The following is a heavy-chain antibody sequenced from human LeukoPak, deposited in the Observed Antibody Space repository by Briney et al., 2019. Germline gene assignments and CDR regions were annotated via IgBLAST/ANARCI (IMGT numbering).Heavy chain of an antibody. Sequence: GGSLRLSCAASGFTFSSYAMSWVRQAPGKGLEWVSGISGSGGSTYYADSVKGRFTISRDNAKNTLFLQMNSLRAEDTAVYYCVRNMVRGIVYFDSWGQGTLVTVSS. D-gene: IGHD3-10*01. CDR3: VRNMVRGIVYFDS. CDR1: GFTFSSYA. V-gene: IGHV3-23*01. J-gene: IGHJ4*02. CDR2: ISGSGGST.